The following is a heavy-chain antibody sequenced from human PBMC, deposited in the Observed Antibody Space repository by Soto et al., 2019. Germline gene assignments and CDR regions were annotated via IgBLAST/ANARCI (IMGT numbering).Heavy chain of an antibody. CDR2: ISGNGEII. CDR3: ARDVDADFRTDFDY. D-gene: IGHD4-17*01. V-gene: IGHV3-48*03. CDR1: GYTFTSYA. J-gene: IGHJ4*02. Sequence: SCKASGYTFTSYAMHWVRQAPGQRLEWISYISGNGEIIQYAASARGRFTISRDNAENSVYLEMDSLRAEDTALYYCARDVDADFRTDFDYWGRGALVTVSS.